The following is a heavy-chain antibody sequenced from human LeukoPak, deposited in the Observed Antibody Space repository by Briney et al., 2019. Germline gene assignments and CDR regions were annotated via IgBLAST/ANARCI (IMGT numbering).Heavy chain of an antibody. V-gene: IGHV3-23*01. CDR1: GFTFANYA. D-gene: IGHD3-16*01. CDR3: AKLGHGGYYSYMDV. CDR2: ISTDGTT. Sequence: GGCLRLSCAVSGFTFANYAMTWVRQAPGKGLESVSSISTDGTTYYAHSVKGRFTLSRENSKNTLYLQMSSLRAEDTAVYYCAKLGHGGYYSYMDVWGKGTTVTVCS. J-gene: IGHJ6*03.